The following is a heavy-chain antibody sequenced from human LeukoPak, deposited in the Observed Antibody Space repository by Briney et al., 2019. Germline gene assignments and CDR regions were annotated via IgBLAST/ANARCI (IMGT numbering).Heavy chain of an antibody. CDR3: AKGDKMAIWRRTYNLFES. J-gene: IGHJ5*01. V-gene: IGHV3-30*04. CDR1: GFTFSSYA. CDR2: ISYDGSNK. Sequence: GGFLRLSCAASGFTFSSYAMHWVRQAPGKGLEWVAVISYDGSNKYYADSVKGRFTISRDNSKNTLYLQMNSLRAEDTAVYYSAKGDKMAIWRRTYNLFESWGQGTLVTVSS. D-gene: IGHD5-24*01.